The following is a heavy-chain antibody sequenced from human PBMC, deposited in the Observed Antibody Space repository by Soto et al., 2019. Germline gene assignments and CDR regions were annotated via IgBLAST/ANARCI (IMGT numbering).Heavy chain of an antibody. D-gene: IGHD2-15*01. CDR2: IYYSGST. V-gene: IGHV4-39*01. CDR1: GGSISSSSYY. CDR3: ASEGDIVVVVAATRGGFDP. J-gene: IGHJ5*02. Sequence: QLQLQESGPGLVKPSETLSLTCTVSGGSISSSSYYWGWIRQPPGKGLEWIGSIYYSGSTYYNPSLTTRVTISVDTSKNQLSLKLSSVTAADTAVYYCASEGDIVVVVAATRGGFDPWGQGTLVTVSS.